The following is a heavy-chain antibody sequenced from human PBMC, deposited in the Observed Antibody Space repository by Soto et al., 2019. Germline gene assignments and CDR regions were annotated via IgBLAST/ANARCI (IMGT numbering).Heavy chain of an antibody. D-gene: IGHD5-12*01. V-gene: IGHV3-23*01. J-gene: IGHJ4*02. CDR1: GFTFSTGA. CDR3: AKGNGAHVDAFHFGW. CDR2: ISGSGGST. Sequence: EVQLLESGGGLVQPGGSLRLSCAASGFTFSTGAMNWVRQAPGKGLEWVSSISGSGGSTTYAESVKGRFTISRDNSKNPLALHINNLRAEDTAVYYCAKGNGAHVDAFHFGWWGQGTLVTVAS.